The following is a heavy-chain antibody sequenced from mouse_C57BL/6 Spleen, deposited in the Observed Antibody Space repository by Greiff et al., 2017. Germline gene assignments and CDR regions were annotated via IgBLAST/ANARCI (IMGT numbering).Heavy chain of an antibody. CDR1: GFTFSSYA. Sequence: DVKLVESGGGLVKPGGSLKLSCAASGFTFSSYAMSWVRQTPEKRLEWVATISDGGSYTYYPDNVKGRFTISRDNAKNNLYLQMSHLKSEDTAMYYSARDRTTVVATYDYWGQGTTLTVSS. CDR3: ARDRTTVVATYDY. D-gene: IGHD1-1*01. J-gene: IGHJ2*01. CDR2: ISDGGSYT. V-gene: IGHV5-4*01.